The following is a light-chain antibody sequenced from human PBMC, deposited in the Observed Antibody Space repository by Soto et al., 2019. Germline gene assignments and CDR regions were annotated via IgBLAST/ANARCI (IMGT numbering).Light chain of an antibody. J-gene: IGKJ5*01. Sequence: VLTQSPATRSLSPGEGATLSCRACQSVTSDLAWYQQKRGQAPRLVVYDASNRGIGIPARFSGSGSGTDFTLTMSSLEPEDFAVYDCQQRSNWPPALTFGGGTRLEIK. V-gene: IGKV3-11*01. CDR1: QSVTSD. CDR3: QQRSNWPPALT. CDR2: DAS.